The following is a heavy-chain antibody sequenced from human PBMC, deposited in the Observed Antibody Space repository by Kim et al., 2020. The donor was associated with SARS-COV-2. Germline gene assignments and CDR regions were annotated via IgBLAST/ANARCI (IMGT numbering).Heavy chain of an antibody. D-gene: IGHD3-22*01. CDR3: ANLDLYDSSGRDY. Sequence: YADSVKGRFTISRDNSKNTLYLQMNSLRAEDTAVYYCANLDLYDSSGRDYWGQGTLVTVSS. V-gene: IGHV3-23*01. J-gene: IGHJ4*02.